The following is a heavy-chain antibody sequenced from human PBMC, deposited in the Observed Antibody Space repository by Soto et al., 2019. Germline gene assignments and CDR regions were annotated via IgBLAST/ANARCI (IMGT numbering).Heavy chain of an antibody. CDR2: IYYSGST. J-gene: IGHJ4*02. V-gene: IGHV4-59*01. CDR3: ARFDGYFDY. Sequence: SETLSLTCAVSGGSFSDYYWSWIRQPPGKGLEWIGYIYYSGSTNYNPSLKSRVTISVDTSKRQFSLKLSSVTAADTAMYYCARFDGYFDYWGQGTLVTVSS. CDR1: GGSFSDYY.